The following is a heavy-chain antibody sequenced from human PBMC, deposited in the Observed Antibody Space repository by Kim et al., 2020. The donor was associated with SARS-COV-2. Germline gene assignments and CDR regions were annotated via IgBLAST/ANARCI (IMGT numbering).Heavy chain of an antibody. Sequence: SETLSLTCTVSGGSISSYYWSWIRQPPGKGLEWIGYIYYSGSTTCNPSPKSRVTISLETSKNQFSLKLSSVTAAATAVYYCARGRGVVGGMDVWGQGTTVTVSS. D-gene: IGHD3-3*01. V-gene: IGHV4-59*01. CDR2: IYYSGST. J-gene: IGHJ6*02. CDR3: ARGRGVVGGMDV. CDR1: GGSISSYY.